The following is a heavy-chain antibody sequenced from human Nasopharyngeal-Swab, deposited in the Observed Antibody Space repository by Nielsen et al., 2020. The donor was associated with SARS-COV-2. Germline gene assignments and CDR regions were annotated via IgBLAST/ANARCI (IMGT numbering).Heavy chain of an antibody. J-gene: IGHJ2*01. D-gene: IGHD2-21*02. CDR3: ARSRLPGVFSVTASWYFDL. CDR2: IYSGGSR. Sequence: WIRQPPGKGLVWVSVIYSGGSRHYADSVKGRFTISRDNSKNAPYLQMNSLRAEDTAVYYCARSRLPGVFSVTASWYFDLWGRGTLVTVSS. V-gene: IGHV3-53*01.